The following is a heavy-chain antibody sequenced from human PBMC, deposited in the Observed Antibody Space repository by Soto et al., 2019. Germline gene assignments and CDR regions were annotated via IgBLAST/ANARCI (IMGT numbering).Heavy chain of an antibody. Sequence: SETLSLTCTVSGGPISSYYWSWIRQPAGKGLEWIGRIYTSGSTNYNPSLKSRVTMSVDTSKNQFSLKLSSVTAADTAVYYCAREPPYYYDSSGYYGMDVWGQGTTVTVSS. D-gene: IGHD3-22*01. CDR2: IYTSGST. CDR3: AREPPYYYDSSGYYGMDV. V-gene: IGHV4-4*07. CDR1: GGPISSYY. J-gene: IGHJ6*02.